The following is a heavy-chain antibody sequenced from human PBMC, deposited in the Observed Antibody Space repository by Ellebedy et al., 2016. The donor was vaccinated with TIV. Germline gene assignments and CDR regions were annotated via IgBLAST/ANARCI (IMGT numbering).Heavy chain of an antibody. CDR3: AKGCGGSCYWEAY. J-gene: IGHJ4*02. CDR2: ISGCVGNT. Sequence: GESLKISCAASGFTFSNYVMSWVRQAPGKGLEWVSSISGCVGNTYYADSVKGRFTISRDNSKNTLYLQMNSLRAEDTAVYYCAKGCGGSCYWEAYWGQGTLVTVSS. CDR1: GFTFSNYV. V-gene: IGHV3-23*01. D-gene: IGHD2-15*01.